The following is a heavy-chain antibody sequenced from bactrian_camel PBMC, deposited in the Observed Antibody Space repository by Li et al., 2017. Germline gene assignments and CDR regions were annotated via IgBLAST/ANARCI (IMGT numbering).Heavy chain of an antibody. V-gene: IGHV3S40*01. CDR3: AADSTGGSSEDCYGFDK. Sequence: VQLVESGGGSVQAGGSLRLSCEASGDTYSHYMMGWFRQAPGEGHEGVATSGWGTWYSDSVKGRFTISQANARDTYLQMDSLKPENTGMYYCAADSTGGSSEDCYGFDKWGQGTQVTVS. CDR1: GDTYSHYM. D-gene: IGHD2*01. J-gene: IGHJ4*01. CDR2: SGWGT.